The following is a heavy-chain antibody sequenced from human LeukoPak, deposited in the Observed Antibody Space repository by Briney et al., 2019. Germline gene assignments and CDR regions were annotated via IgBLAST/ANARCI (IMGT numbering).Heavy chain of an antibody. CDR1: GGSFSGYY. CDR3: ARGGGWLDY. Sequence: SETLSLTCAVYGGSFSGYYWSWIRQPPGKGLEWIGEINHSGSTNYNPSLKSRVTISVDTSKNQSSLKLTSVTAADTAVYYCARGGGWLDYWGQGALVTVSS. J-gene: IGHJ4*02. D-gene: IGHD5-18*01. V-gene: IGHV4-34*01. CDR2: INHSGST.